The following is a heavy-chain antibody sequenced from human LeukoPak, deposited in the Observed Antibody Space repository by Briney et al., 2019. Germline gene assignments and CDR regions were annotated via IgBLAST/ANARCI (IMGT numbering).Heavy chain of an antibody. CDR3: ARGYSSGWYHFDY. CDR1: GGSISRHY. J-gene: IGHJ4*02. V-gene: IGHV4-59*11. CDR2: IDYSGST. D-gene: IGHD6-19*01. Sequence: SETPSLTCTVSGGSISRHYLNWIRQPPGKGLEWVGYIDYSGSTDYNPSLKSRVTFSVDTSKKQFSLKLSSVTAADTAVYYCARGYSSGWYHFDYWGQGTLVTVSS.